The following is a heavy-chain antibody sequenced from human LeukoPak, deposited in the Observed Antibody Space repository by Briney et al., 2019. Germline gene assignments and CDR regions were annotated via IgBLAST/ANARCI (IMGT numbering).Heavy chain of an antibody. CDR1: GFTVSSNY. D-gene: IGHD3-10*01. CDR2: IYSGGST. Sequence: PGGSLRLSCAASGFTVSSNYMSWVRQAPGKGLEWVSVIYSGGSTYYADSVKGRFTISRDNSKNTLYLQMNSLRAEDTAVYYCAKGDYYGSGSITYYYYGMDVWGQGTTVTVSS. CDR3: AKGDYYGSGSITYYYYGMDV. J-gene: IGHJ6*02. V-gene: IGHV3-66*01.